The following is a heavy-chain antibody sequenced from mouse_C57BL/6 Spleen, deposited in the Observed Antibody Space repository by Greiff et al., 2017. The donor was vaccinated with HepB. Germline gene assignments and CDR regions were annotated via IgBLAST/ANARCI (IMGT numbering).Heavy chain of an antibody. CDR2: IYPSNGGT. V-gene: IGHV1-53*01. CDR3: ARTNWDTGFAY. Sequence: QVQLQQPGTELVKPGASVKLSCKASGYTFTSYWMHWVKQRPGQGLEWIGNIYPSNGGTNYNEKFKSKATLTVDKSSSTAYMQLSSLTSEDAAVYYYARTNWDTGFAYWGQGTLVTVSA. CDR1: GYTFTSYW. J-gene: IGHJ3*01. D-gene: IGHD4-1*02.